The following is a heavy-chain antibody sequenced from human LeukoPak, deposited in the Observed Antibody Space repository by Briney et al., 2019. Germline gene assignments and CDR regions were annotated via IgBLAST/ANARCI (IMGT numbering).Heavy chain of an antibody. CDR3: ARGSGPGWGYCSSTSCLYFDY. CDR2: IIPIFGTA. V-gene: IGHV1-69*05. D-gene: IGHD2-2*01. Sequence: SVKVSCKASGGTFSSYAISWVRQAPGQGLEWMGGIIPIFGTANYAQKFQGRVTMTRDTSTSTVYMELSSLRSEDTAVYYCARGSGPGWGYCSSTSCLYFDYWGQGTLVTVSS. CDR1: GGTFSSYA. J-gene: IGHJ4*02.